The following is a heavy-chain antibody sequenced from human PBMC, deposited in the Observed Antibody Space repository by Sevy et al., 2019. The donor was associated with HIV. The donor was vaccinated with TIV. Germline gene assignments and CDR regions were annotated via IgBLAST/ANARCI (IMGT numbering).Heavy chain of an antibody. D-gene: IGHD2-2*01. CDR2: INHSGST. J-gene: IGHJ3*02. Sequence: SETLSLTCAVYGGSFSGYYWSWIRQPPGKGLEWIGEINHSGSTNYNPSLKSRVTISVDTSKNQFSLKLSAVTAADTAVYYCARHCSSTSCSHAFDIWGQGTMVTVSS. CDR3: ARHCSSTSCSHAFDI. V-gene: IGHV4-34*01. CDR1: GGSFSGYY.